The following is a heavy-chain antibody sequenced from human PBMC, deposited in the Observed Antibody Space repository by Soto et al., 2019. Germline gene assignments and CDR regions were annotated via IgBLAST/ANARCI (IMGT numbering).Heavy chain of an antibody. CDR3: TTYDYIWGNSRIRWAY. CDR2: IKSETDGGTT. J-gene: IGHJ4*02. Sequence: EVQLVESGGGLVKPGGSLRLSCAASGFPFSNAWMSWVRQAPGEGLEWVARIKSETDGGTTDYAAPVEGRFTISRDDSKNTLDLQMNNLKTDDTAVYDCTTYDYIWGNSRIRWAYWGQGALVTVSS. V-gene: IGHV3-15*01. CDR1: GFPFSNAW. D-gene: IGHD3-16*02.